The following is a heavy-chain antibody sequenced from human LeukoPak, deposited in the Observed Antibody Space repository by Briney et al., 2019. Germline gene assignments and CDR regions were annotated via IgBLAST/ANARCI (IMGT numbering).Heavy chain of an antibody. J-gene: IGHJ4*02. D-gene: IGHD3-9*01. CDR3: ARASYDILTGIC. CDR2: IYSGGST. V-gene: IGHV3-53*01. CDR1: GFTFSRYE. Sequence: PGGSLRLSCEASGFTFSRYEVNWVRQAPGKGLEWVSVIYSGGSTYYADSVKGRFTISRDNSKNTLYLQMNSLRAEDTAVYYCARASYDILTGICWGQGTLVTVSS.